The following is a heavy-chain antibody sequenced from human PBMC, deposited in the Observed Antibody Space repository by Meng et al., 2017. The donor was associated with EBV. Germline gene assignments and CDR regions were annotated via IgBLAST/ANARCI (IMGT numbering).Heavy chain of an antibody. J-gene: IGHJ5*02. V-gene: IGHV4-61*01. Sequence: QVQLQESCPGLVKPSETLSLTCTVSGGSVNNESYYWGWIRQPPGKGLEYIGYIYYTGSTNYNSSLKSRVTISLDKSKNQFSLKLTSLTAADTAIYYCARGDYTNYPRWFDTWGQGTLVTVAS. D-gene: IGHD4-11*01. CDR3: ARGDYTNYPRWFDT. CDR1: GGSVNNESYY. CDR2: IYYTGST.